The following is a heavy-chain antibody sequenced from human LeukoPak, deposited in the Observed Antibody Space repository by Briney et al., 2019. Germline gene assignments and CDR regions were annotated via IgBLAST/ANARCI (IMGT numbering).Heavy chain of an antibody. V-gene: IGHV3-7*01. Sequence: GGSLRLSCAASGFTFSSSWMIWVRQPPGKGLEWVANINQDGSEKFYVDSVKGRFTISRDKAKNSLYLQMSSLIAEDTAVYYWARGSLSWGQGTLVTVSS. CDR3: ARGSLS. CDR1: GFTFSSSW. J-gene: IGHJ4*02. CDR2: INQDGSEK.